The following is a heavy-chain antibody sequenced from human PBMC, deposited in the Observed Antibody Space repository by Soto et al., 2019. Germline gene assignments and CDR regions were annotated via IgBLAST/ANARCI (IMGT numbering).Heavy chain of an antibody. V-gene: IGHV1-8*01. J-gene: IGHJ4*02. Sequence: GASVKVSCKASGYTFTSYDINWVRQATGQGLEWMGWMNPNSGNTGYAQKFQGRVTMTRNTSISTAYMELSSLRSEDTAVYYCARGSPLLDYDSSGYYYIDYWGQGTLVTVSS. D-gene: IGHD3-22*01. CDR2: MNPNSGNT. CDR1: GYTFTSYD. CDR3: ARGSPLLDYDSSGYYYIDY.